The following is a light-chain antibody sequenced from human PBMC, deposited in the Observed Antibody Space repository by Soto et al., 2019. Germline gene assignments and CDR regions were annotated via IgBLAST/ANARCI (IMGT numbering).Light chain of an antibody. Sequence: QSALTQPASVSGSPGQSVTISCTGTSSDIGRYNYVSWYQQYPGKAPKLIIYEVTTRPSGVSNRFSGSKSGNTASLTISGLQAEDEADYYCTSYTNINTLAVFGGGTKLTVL. CDR1: SSDIGRYNY. CDR2: EVT. CDR3: TSYTNINTLAV. J-gene: IGLJ2*01. V-gene: IGLV2-14*01.